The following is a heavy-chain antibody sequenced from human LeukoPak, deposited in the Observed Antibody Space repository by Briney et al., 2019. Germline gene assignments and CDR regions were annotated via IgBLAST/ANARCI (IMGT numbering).Heavy chain of an antibody. J-gene: IGHJ3*02. V-gene: IGHV4-39*07. D-gene: IGHD6-19*01. CDR2: IYYSGST. CDR1: GGSISSSSYY. CDR3: AREESSGWQDDFDI. Sequence: SSETLSLTCTVSGGSISSSSYYWGWIRQPPGKGLEWIGSIYYSGSTYYNPSLKSRVTISVDTSKNQFSLKLSSVTAADTAVYYCAREESSGWQDDFDIWGQGTMVTVSS.